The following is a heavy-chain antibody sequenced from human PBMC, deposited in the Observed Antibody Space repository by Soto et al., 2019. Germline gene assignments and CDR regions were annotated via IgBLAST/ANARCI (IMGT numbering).Heavy chain of an antibody. J-gene: IGHJ3*02. V-gene: IGHV3-21*01. CDR1: GFTFSSYS. CDR3: ARDPGDTMIPLALAFDI. CDR2: ISSSSSYI. D-gene: IGHD3-22*01. Sequence: GGSLRLSCAASGFTFSSYSMNWVRQAPGKGLEWVSSISSSSSYIYYADSVKGRFTISRDNAKNSLYLQMNSLRAEDTAVYYCARDPGDTMIPLALAFDIWGQGTIVTVSS.